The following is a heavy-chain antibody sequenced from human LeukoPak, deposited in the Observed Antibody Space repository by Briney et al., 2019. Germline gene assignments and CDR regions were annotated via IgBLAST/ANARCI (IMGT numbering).Heavy chain of an antibody. CDR2: IYYSGST. D-gene: IGHD3-22*01. CDR3: ARGVGPRSYYDSSGPTPFDY. CDR1: GGSISSGDYY. Sequence: SETLSLTCTVSGGSISSGDYYWSWIRQPPGKGLEWIGYIYYSGSTYYNPSLKSRVTISVDTSKNQFSLKLSSVTAADTAVYYCARGVGPRSYYDSSGPTPFDYWGQGTLVTVSS. J-gene: IGHJ4*02. V-gene: IGHV4-30-4*01.